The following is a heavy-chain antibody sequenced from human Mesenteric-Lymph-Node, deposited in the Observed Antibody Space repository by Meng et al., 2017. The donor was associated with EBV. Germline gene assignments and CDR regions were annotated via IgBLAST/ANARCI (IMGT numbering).Heavy chain of an antibody. V-gene: IGHV4-34*02. Sequence: QGQLEQWGAGLLKPSETLSLPCEVSGGSFSNYYWSWIRQTPGKGLEWIGEINHSGSANYNPSLKSRVTISIDTSKNQFSLRLNSVTAADTAVYYCARGVQVAWRFDPWGQGTLVTRLL. CDR3: ARGVQVAWRFDP. J-gene: IGHJ5*02. CDR1: GGSFSNYY. CDR2: INHSGSA. D-gene: IGHD2-15*01.